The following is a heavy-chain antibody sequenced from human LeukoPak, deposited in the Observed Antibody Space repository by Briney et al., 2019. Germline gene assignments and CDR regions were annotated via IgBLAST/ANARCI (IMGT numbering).Heavy chain of an antibody. V-gene: IGHV3-48*01. J-gene: IGHJ4*02. CDR1: GFTFSSYS. CDR3: ARDRGAYCSSTSCPFDY. CDR2: ISSSSSTI. D-gene: IGHD2-2*01. Sequence: WGSLRLSCAASGFTFSSYSMNWVRQAPGKGLEWVSYISSSSSTIYYADSVKGRFTISRDNAKNSLYLQMDSLRAEDTAVYYCARDRGAYCSSTSCPFDYWGQGTLVTVSS.